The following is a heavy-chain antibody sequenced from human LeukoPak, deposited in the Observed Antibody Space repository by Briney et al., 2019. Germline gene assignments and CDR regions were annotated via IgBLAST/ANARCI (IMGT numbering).Heavy chain of an antibody. Sequence: PGGSLRLSCAASGFTFSSYSMNWVRQAPGKGLEWVSYISSSSSTIYYADSVKGRFTISRDNAKNSLYLQMNSLRAEDTAVYYCARVRRAVAGAFDIWGQGTMVTVSS. D-gene: IGHD6-19*01. CDR3: ARVRRAVAGAFDI. CDR2: ISSSSSTI. J-gene: IGHJ3*02. V-gene: IGHV3-48*04. CDR1: GFTFSSYS.